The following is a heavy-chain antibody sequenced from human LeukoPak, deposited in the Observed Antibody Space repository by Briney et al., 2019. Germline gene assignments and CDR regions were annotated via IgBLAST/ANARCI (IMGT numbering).Heavy chain of an antibody. CDR3: ARFRTWGDKAFDY. CDR2: ILYDGNNK. D-gene: IGHD2-21*02. J-gene: IGHJ4*02. CDR1: GFTFTTYG. Sequence: GRSLRLSCAASGFTFTTYGMHWVRQAPGKGLERVAVILYDGNNKYYADSVKGRFTISRDSAKNSLYLQMNSLRAEDTAVYYCARFRTWGDKAFDYWGQGTLVTVSS. V-gene: IGHV3-30*03.